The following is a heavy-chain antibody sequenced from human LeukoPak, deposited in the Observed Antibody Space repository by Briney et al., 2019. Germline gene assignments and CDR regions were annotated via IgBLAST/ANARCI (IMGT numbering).Heavy chain of an antibody. V-gene: IGHV4-34*01. J-gene: IGHJ6*04. CDR3: ARGSRYYDILTGYRYYYGMDV. D-gene: IGHD3-9*01. CDR1: GGSFSGYY. Sequence: SETLSLTCAVYGGSFSGYYWSWIRQPPGKGLEWIGEINHSGITNYNPSLKSRVTISVDTSKNQFSLKLSSVTAADTAVYYCARGSRYYDILTGYRYYYGMDVWGKGTTVTVSS. CDR2: INHSGIT.